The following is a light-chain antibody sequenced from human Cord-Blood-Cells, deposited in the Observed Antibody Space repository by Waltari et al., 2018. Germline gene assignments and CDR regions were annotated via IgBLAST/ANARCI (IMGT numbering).Light chain of an antibody. CDR2: DVI. J-gene: IGLJ3*02. CDR3: SSYTSSSTRV. CDR1: SSHVGGYNY. Sequence: HSALTQPASVSGSPGHSITISCTGTSSHVGGYNYVSWYQQHPGKTPKVSIYDVINRSLGFSNRFSGSKSGNPASLTISGLQAEDEADYYCSSYTSSSTRVFGGGTKLTV. V-gene: IGLV2-14*03.